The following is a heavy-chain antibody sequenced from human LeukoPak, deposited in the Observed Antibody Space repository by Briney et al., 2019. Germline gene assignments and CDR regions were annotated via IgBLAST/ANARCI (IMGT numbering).Heavy chain of an antibody. V-gene: IGHV3-64*01. J-gene: IGHJ4*02. CDR1: GFTFSTYA. CDR3: ARGKGIYCGGDCSALDY. D-gene: IGHD2-21*02. Sequence: GGSLRLSCAASGFTFSTYAMHWVRQAPGKGLECVSAISTNGGNTYYANSVKGRFTISRDNSKNTLFLQMGSLRAEDVAVYYCARGKGIYCGGDCSALDYWGQGALVTVSS. CDR2: ISTNGGNT.